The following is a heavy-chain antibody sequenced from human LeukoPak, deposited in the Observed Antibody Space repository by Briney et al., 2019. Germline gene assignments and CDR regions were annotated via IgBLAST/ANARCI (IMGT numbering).Heavy chain of an antibody. Sequence: GGSLRLSCAASGFTFSSYWMSWVRQAPGKGLEWVANIKQDGSEKYYVDSVKGRFTISRDNAKNSLYLQMNSLRAEDTAVYYCARVLIQSFPYSSSVDAFDIWGQGTMVTVSS. CDR2: IKQDGSEK. CDR3: ARVLIQSFPYSSSVDAFDI. J-gene: IGHJ3*02. V-gene: IGHV3-7*03. D-gene: IGHD6-13*01. CDR1: GFTFSSYW.